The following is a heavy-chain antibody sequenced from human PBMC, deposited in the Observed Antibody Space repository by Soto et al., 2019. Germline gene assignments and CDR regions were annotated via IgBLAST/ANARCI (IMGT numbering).Heavy chain of an antibody. D-gene: IGHD5-12*01. CDR1: GFTFNNFA. V-gene: IGHV3-30*14. Sequence: QVQLVESGGGVVQPGRSLRLSCAASGFTFNNFAMHWVRQAPGKGLEWVAFISYDGTYKYYADSVRGRFTVYRDNSKSTLVLQMNSLKFEDTAVYVCANEVDVAFSSLQYGMDVWGQGTTVTVSS. CDR2: ISYDGTYK. J-gene: IGHJ6*02. CDR3: ANEVDVAFSSLQYGMDV.